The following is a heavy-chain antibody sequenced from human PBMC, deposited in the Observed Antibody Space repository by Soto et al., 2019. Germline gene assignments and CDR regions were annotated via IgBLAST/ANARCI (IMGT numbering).Heavy chain of an antibody. CDR3: GGQFCSSCMDD. V-gene: IGHV4-59*01. Sequence: SETLSLTCTVYGGSISSYYWSWIRQPPGKGLEWIGDIYNSGSTNYNPSLKSRVTISVDTSKNQFSLKLSSVTAADTSVSCCGGQFCSSCMDDWGQGTLVTVSS. CDR2: IYNSGST. CDR1: GGSISSYY. D-gene: IGHD2-15*01. J-gene: IGHJ4*02.